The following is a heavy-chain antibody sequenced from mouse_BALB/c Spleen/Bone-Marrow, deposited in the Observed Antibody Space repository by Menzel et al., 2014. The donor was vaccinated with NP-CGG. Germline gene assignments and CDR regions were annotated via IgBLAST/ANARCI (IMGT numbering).Heavy chain of an antibody. CDR3: ASHYYASSPFAY. J-gene: IGHJ3*01. Sequence: VQLKESGGGLVQPGGSLKLSCAASGFTFSSYTMSWVRQTPEKRLVWVAYISNGGGSIYYPDTVKGQFTISRDNDNTTLYLQMSSLKSEDTAMYYCASHYYASSPFAYWGQGTLVTVSA. CDR2: ISNGGGSI. D-gene: IGHD1-1*01. V-gene: IGHV5-12-2*01. CDR1: GFTFSSYT.